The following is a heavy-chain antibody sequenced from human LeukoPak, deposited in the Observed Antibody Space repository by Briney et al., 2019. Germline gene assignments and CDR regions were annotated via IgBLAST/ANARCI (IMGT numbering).Heavy chain of an antibody. CDR1: GFTFSSYE. CDR3: ARGGGAVAFDP. J-gene: IGHJ5*02. CDR2: IYSGGST. V-gene: IGHV3-66*01. Sequence: PGGSLRLSCAASGFTFSSYEMNWVRQAPGKGLEWVSVIYSGGSTYYADSVKGRFTISRDNSKNTLYLQMNSLRAEDTAVYYCARGGGAVAFDPWGQGTLVTVSS. D-gene: IGHD6-19*01.